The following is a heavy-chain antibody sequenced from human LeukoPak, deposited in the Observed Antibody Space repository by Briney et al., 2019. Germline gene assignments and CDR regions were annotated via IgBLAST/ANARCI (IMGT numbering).Heavy chain of an antibody. J-gene: IGHJ5*02. CDR1: GGTFSSYA. V-gene: IGHV1-69*13. Sequence: GASVKVSCKASGGTFSSYAISWVRQAPGQGLEWMGGIIPTFGTANYAQKFQGRVTSTADESTSTAYMELSSLRSEDTAVYYCAGGRGYSYGPKEPWGQGTLVTVSS. CDR2: IIPTFGTA. CDR3: AGGRGYSYGPKEP. D-gene: IGHD5-18*01.